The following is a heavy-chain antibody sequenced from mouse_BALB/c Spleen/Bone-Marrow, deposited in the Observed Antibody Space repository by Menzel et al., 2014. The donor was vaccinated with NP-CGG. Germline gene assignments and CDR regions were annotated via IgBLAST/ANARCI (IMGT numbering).Heavy chain of an antibody. CDR1: GFSLTDYG. Sequence: VKLVESGPGLVAPSQSLSIACTVSGFSLTDYGVSWIRQPPGKGLEWLGVIWGGGSTYCNSALKSRLSISKDNSKSQVFLKMNSLQTDDTAMYYCAKDGYYLFYWGRGTSVTVSS. V-gene: IGHV2-6-5*01. CDR3: AKDGYYLFY. D-gene: IGHD2-3*01. J-gene: IGHJ4*01. CDR2: IWGGGST.